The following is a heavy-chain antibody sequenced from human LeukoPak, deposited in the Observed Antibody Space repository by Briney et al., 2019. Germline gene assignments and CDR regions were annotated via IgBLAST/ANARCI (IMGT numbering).Heavy chain of an antibody. J-gene: IGHJ6*03. Sequence: SETLSLTCTVSGGSISSGGYYWSWIRQHPGKGLEWIGYIYYSGSTYYNPSLKSRVTISVDTSKNQFSLKLSSVTAADTAVYYCARDTIAARSSNYYYMDVWGKGTTVTVSS. D-gene: IGHD6-6*01. CDR2: IYYSGST. CDR1: GGSISSGGYY. V-gene: IGHV4-31*03. CDR3: ARDTIAARSSNYYYMDV.